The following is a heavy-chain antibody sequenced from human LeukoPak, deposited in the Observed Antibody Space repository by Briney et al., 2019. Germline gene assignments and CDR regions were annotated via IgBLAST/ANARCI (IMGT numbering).Heavy chain of an antibody. V-gene: IGHV1-69*05. Sequence: SVKVSCKASGGTFSSYAISWVRQAPGQGLGWMGGIIPIFGTANYAQKFQGRVTITTDESTSTAYMELSSLRSEDTAVYYCARGAGRYYYYYMDVWGKGTTVTVSS. CDR2: IIPIFGTA. CDR1: GGTFSSYA. J-gene: IGHJ6*03. CDR3: ARGAGRYYYYYMDV.